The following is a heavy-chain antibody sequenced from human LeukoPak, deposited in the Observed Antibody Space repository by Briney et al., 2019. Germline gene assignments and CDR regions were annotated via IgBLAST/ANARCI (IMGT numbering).Heavy chain of an antibody. CDR1: GGSISSYY. CDR3: ARWSYSGSYYGGGYRGFDY. Sequence: PSETLSLTCTVSGGSISSYYWSWIRQPPGKGLEWIGYIYYSGSTNYNPSLKSRVTISVDTSKNQFSLKLSSVTAADTAVYYCARWSYSGSYYGGGYRGFDYWGQGTLVTVSS. J-gene: IGHJ4*02. CDR2: IYYSGST. V-gene: IGHV4-59*01. D-gene: IGHD1-26*01.